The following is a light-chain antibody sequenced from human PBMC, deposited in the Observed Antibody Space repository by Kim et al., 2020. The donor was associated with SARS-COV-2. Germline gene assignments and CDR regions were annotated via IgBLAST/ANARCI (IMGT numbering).Light chain of an antibody. CDR3: CSYAGSSTFVV. V-gene: IGLV2-23*02. CDR2: EVS. J-gene: IGLJ2*01. Sequence: QSITISCTGTSSDVGSYNLVSWYQQHPGKAPKLMIYEVSKRPSGVSNRFSGSKSGNTASLTISGLQAEDEADYYCCSYAGSSTFVVFGGGTSGPS. CDR1: SSDVGSYNL.